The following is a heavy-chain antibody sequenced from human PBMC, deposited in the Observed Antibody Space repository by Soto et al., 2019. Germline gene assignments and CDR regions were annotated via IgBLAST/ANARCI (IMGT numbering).Heavy chain of an antibody. Sequence: QVQLVQSGAEVKKPGASVKVSCKASGYTFSSYAMNWVRQAPGQRLEWMGWINAGNGNTEYSQKFQGRVTITRDTSARTADMELSSLRSEDTAVYYCARVRSVFGLDYWGQGTLVTVSS. V-gene: IGHV1-3*01. J-gene: IGHJ4*02. CDR2: INAGNGNT. CDR1: GYTFSSYA. D-gene: IGHD3-16*01. CDR3: ARVRSVFGLDY.